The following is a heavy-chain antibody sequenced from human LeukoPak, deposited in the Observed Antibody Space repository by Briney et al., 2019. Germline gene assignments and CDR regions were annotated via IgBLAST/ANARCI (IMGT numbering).Heavy chain of an antibody. V-gene: IGHV3-30*02. D-gene: IGHD3/OR15-3a*01. CDR1: GLSFSDYG. Sequence: GGSLRLSCVVSGLSFSDYGMHWVRQAPGKGLEWVAVIWSDGSNKYYADSVKGRFTISRDNSENTLYLQMNSLRIEDTAVYYCAKDGQWTFDYWGQGTLVPVSS. CDR2: IWSDGSNK. J-gene: IGHJ4*02. CDR3: AKDGQWTFDY.